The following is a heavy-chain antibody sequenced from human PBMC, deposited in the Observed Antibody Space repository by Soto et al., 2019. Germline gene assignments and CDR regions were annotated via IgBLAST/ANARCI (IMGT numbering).Heavy chain of an antibody. CDR3: AKDIMVRSGWYDAFDI. J-gene: IGHJ3*02. CDR1: GFTFDDYA. D-gene: IGHD6-19*01. Sequence: GGSLRLSCAASGFTFDDYAMHWVRQAPGKGLEWVSGISWNSGSIGYADSVKGRFTISRDNAKNSLYLQMNSLRAEDTALYYCAKDIMVRSGWYDAFDIWGQGTMVTVSS. CDR2: ISWNSGSI. V-gene: IGHV3-9*01.